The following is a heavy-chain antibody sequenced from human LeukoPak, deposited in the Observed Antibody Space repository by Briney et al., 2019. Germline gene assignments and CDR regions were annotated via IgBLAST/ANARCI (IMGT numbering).Heavy chain of an antibody. CDR2: ISGSGGST. CDR3: AKGYYGSGSPYDY. Sequence: GGSLRLSCAASGFTFSNYAMSWVRQAPGKGLEWVSAISGSGGSTYYADSVKGRFTISRDNSKNTLYLQMNSLRAEDTAVYYCAKGYYGSGSPYDYWGQGTLVTVSS. D-gene: IGHD3-10*01. J-gene: IGHJ4*02. V-gene: IGHV3-23*01. CDR1: GFTFSNYA.